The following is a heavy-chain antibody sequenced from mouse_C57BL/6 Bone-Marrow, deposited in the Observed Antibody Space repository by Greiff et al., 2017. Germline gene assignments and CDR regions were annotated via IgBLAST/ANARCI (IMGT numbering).Heavy chain of an antibody. V-gene: IGHV1-59*01. D-gene: IGHD2-5*01. CDR3: ASQDSNSWFAY. Sequence: VKLVESGPELVRPGTSVKLSCKASGYTFTSYWMHWVKQRPGQGLEWIGVIDPSDSYTNYNQKFKGKATLTVDTSSSTAYMQLSSLTSEDSAVYYCASQDSNSWFAYWGQGTLVTVSA. CDR2: IDPSDSYT. J-gene: IGHJ3*01. CDR1: GYTFTSYW.